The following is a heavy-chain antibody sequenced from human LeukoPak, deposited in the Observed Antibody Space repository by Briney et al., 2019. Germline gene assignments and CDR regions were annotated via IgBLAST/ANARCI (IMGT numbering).Heavy chain of an antibody. J-gene: IGHJ4*02. Sequence: QPGGSLRLSCAASGFTFSGSAMHWVRQASGKGLEWVGRIRSKANSYATAYAASVKGRFTISRDDSKNTAYLQMNSLKTEDTAVYYCTSPKGRLMYYFDYWGQGTLVTVSS. D-gene: IGHD2-21*02. CDR1: GFTFSGSA. CDR2: IRSKANSYAT. V-gene: IGHV3-73*01. CDR3: TSPKGRLMYYFDY.